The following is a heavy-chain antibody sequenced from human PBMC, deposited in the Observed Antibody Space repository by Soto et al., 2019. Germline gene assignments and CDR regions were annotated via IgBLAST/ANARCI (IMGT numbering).Heavy chain of an antibody. CDR1: GYNFTTYW. CDR3: ARRVYSSSSGFDY. V-gene: IGHV5-51*01. D-gene: IGHD6-6*01. CDR2: IYPGDSDT. Sequence: PGESLKISCKGSGYNFTTYWIGWVRQMPGKGLEWMGIIYPGDSDTRYSPSFQGQVTISADKSISTAHLQWSSLKASDTAMYYCARRVYSSSSGFDYWGQGTLVTVSS. J-gene: IGHJ4*02.